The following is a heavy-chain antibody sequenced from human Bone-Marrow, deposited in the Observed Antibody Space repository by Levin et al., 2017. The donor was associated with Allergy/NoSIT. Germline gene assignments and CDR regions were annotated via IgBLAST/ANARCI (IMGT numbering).Heavy chain of an antibody. CDR3: AREGDSSAYYIDFDY. D-gene: IGHD6-19*01. CDR1: GFSFNDHS. J-gene: IGHJ4*02. Sequence: LSLTCAASGFSFNDHSMNWVRQAPGKGLEWVGSTRNKANIYTTEYAASVKGRFTISRDDSRSSLFLQMNSLQTEDTAVYYCAREGDSSAYYIDFDYWGQGTLVTVSS. CDR2: TRNKANIYTT. V-gene: IGHV3-72*01.